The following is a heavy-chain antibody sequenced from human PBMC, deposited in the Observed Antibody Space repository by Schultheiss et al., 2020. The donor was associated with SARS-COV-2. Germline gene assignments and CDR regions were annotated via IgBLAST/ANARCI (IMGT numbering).Heavy chain of an antibody. Sequence: GGSLRLSCAASGFTFSYYYMSGVRQAPGKGLEWVSYISSSGSTIYYADSVKGRFTISRDNAKNSLYLQMNSLRAEDTAVYYCARGVYSPYYYYGMDVWGQGTTVTVSS. V-gene: IGHV3-11*01. D-gene: IGHD2-21*01. CDR2: ISSSGSTI. CDR3: ARGVYSPYYYYGMDV. J-gene: IGHJ6*02. CDR1: GFTFSYYY.